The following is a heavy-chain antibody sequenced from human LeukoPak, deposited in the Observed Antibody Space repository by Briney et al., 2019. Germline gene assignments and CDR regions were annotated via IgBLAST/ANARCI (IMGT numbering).Heavy chain of an antibody. CDR1: GFTFSSYG. CDR2: IWYDGSNK. V-gene: IGHV3-33*01. Sequence: GGSLRLSCAASGFTFSSYGMHWVRQAPGKGLEWVAVIWYDGSNKFYADSVKGRFTISRDNSKNTLYLQMNSLRAEDTAVYYCARELGQSDHWGQGTLVAVSS. J-gene: IGHJ4*02. CDR3: ARELGQSDH.